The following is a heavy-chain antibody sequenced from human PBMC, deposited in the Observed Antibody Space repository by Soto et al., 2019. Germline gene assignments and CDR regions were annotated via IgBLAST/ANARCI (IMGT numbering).Heavy chain of an antibody. D-gene: IGHD1-1*01. CDR3: ARVTPGNNLYYFSGLDV. J-gene: IGHJ6*02. V-gene: IGHV3-30-3*01. CDR1: GFNFGTYA. CDR2: IAYDGINT. Sequence: GGSLKVYCVASGFNFGTYAIHWVRQAPGKGLQWVALIAYDGINTYYADSVKGRFTISRDNSKNTLHLQMNSLRPEDTGVYFCARVTPGNNLYYFSGLDVWGQGTSVTVSS.